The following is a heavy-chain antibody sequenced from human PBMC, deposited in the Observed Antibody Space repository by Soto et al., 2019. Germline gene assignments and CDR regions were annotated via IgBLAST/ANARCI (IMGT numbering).Heavy chain of an antibody. D-gene: IGHD3-3*01. CDR2: IIPILGIA. J-gene: IGHJ5*02. CDR3: ARSLGLEWLRFDP. CDR1: GGTFSSYT. V-gene: IGHV1-69*02. Sequence: QVQLVQSGAEVKKPGSSVKVSCKASGGTFSSYTISWVRQAPGQGLEWMGRIIPILGIANYAQKFQGRVTITADKSTSTAYMELSSLRSEDTAVYYCARSLGLEWLRFDPWGQGTLVTVSS.